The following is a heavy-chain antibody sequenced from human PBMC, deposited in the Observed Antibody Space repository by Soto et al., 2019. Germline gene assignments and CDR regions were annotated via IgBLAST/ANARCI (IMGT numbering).Heavy chain of an antibody. CDR3: ARVPFCSGGSCRPHWFDP. CDR2: ISAYNGNT. CDR1: GYTFTSYG. D-gene: IGHD2-15*01. V-gene: IGHV1-18*01. J-gene: IGHJ5*02. Sequence: GASVKVSCKASGYTFTSYGISWVRQAPGQGLEWMGWISAYNGNTNYAQKLQGRVTMTTDTSTSTAYMELRSLRSDDTDVYYCARVPFCSGGSCRPHWFDPWGQGTLVTVSS.